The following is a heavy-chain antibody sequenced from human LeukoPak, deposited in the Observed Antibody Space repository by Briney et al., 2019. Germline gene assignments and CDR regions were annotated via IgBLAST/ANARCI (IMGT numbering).Heavy chain of an antibody. D-gene: IGHD3-22*01. Sequence: SQTLSLTCAISGDSVSSDSAAGSWIRQSPSRGLEWLGRPYYRSKWYNDYAFSVKVRGTVTPHTSKNQFSLQLNSVTPEDTAVYYCARDDRLTSYGNWFDPWGQGTLVTVSS. CDR3: ARDDRLTSYGNWFDP. V-gene: IGHV6-1*01. CDR2: PYYRSKWYN. J-gene: IGHJ5*02. CDR1: GDSVSSDSAA.